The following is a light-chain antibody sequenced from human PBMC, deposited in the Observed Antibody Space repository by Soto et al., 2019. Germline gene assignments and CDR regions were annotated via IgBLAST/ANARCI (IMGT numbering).Light chain of an antibody. CDR2: GAS. CDR3: QQYHHSPVP. Sequence: EIVMTQSPATLSVSPGERVTLSCWASQRIYTNLASYQHTPGQAPRLLISGASTGATGPPSRFIGSGSGTDCADTIASLRSEDVAVYYCQQYHHSPVPFGGGTKVEL. V-gene: IGKV3-15*01. CDR1: QRIYTN. J-gene: IGKJ4*01.